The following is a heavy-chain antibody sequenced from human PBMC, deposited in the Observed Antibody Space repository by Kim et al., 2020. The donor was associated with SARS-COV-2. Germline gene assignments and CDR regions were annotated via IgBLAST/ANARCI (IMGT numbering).Heavy chain of an antibody. CDR3: AKEKKRTLRSLGCYGMDV. V-gene: IGHV3-30*18. Sequence: GGSLRLSCAASGFTFSSYGMHWVRQAPGKGLEWVAVISYDGSNKYYADSVKGRFTISRDNSKNTLYLQMNSLRAEDTAVYYCAKEKKRTLRSLGCYGMDVWGQGTTVTVSS. CDR1: GFTFSSYG. J-gene: IGHJ6*02. CDR2: ISYDGSNK. D-gene: IGHD3-3*01.